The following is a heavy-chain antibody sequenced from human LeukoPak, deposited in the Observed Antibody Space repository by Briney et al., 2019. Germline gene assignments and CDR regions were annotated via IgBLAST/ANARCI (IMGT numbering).Heavy chain of an antibody. D-gene: IGHD5-24*01. V-gene: IGHV3-66*01. Sequence: GGSLRLSCAASELSVGSNYRTWVRQAPGKGLEWVSLIYSGGSMYYADSVKGRFTISRDNSKNTLYPQMNSLRAEDTVVYYCAKDQDGYLLGLFDYWGQGTLVTVSS. CDR2: IYSGGSM. CDR3: AKDQDGYLLGLFDY. CDR1: ELSVGSNY. J-gene: IGHJ4*02.